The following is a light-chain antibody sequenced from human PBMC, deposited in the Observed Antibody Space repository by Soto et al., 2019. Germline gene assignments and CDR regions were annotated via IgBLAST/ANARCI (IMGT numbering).Light chain of an antibody. CDR3: QQYGSSPPWT. Sequence: EIVFTQPPGTLSLSPGERATLSCSASQSVSSSYLAWYQQKPGQAPRLLIYGASSRATGIPDRFSGSGSGTDFTLTISRLEPEDFAVYYCQQYGSSPPWTFGQGTKVDIK. V-gene: IGKV3-20*01. CDR1: QSVSSSY. J-gene: IGKJ1*01. CDR2: GAS.